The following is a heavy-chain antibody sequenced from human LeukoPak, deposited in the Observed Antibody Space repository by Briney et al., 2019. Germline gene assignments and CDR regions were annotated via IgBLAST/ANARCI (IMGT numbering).Heavy chain of an antibody. V-gene: IGHV3-48*03. CDR3: ASRTVGARFDY. CDR2: ISNSGSTI. CDR1: GFTFSSSE. J-gene: IGHJ4*02. Sequence: PGGSLRLSCAASGFTFSSSEVNWVRQAPGKGLEWVSYISNSGSTIFYADSVKGRFTISRDNAKNSLYLQMNSLRAEDTAVYYCASRTVGARFDYWGRGTLVTVSS. D-gene: IGHD1-26*01.